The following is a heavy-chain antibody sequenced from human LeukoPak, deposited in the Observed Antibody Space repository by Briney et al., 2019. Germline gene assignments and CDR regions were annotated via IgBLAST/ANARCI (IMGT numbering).Heavy chain of an antibody. Sequence: GGSLRLSCAASGFTFSSYSMSWVRQAPGKGLEWVSYISSSSSTIYYADSVKGRFTISRDNAKNSLYLQMNSLRAEDTAVYYCARGGYSYGPRWFDLWGQGTLVTVSS. CDR3: ARGGYSYGPRWFDL. J-gene: IGHJ5*02. V-gene: IGHV3-48*01. D-gene: IGHD5-18*01. CDR2: ISSSSSTI. CDR1: GFTFSSYS.